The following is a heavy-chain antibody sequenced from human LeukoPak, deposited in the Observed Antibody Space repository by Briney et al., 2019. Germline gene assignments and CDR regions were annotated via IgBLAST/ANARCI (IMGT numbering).Heavy chain of an antibody. CDR2: INWNGGST. D-gene: IGHD3-9*01. CDR1: GFTFDDYG. J-gene: IGHJ6*03. Sequence: GGSLRLSCAASGFTFDDYGTSWVRQAPGKGLEWVSGINWNGGSTGYADSVKGRFTISRDNAKNSLYLQMNSLRAEDTALYYCARGHDILTGDYYMDVWGKGTTVTVSS. V-gene: IGHV3-20*04. CDR3: ARGHDILTGDYYMDV.